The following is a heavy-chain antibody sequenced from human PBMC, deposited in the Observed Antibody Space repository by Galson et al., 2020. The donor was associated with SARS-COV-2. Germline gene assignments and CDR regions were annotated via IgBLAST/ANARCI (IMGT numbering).Heavy chain of an antibody. Sequence: GESLKISCAASGFTFSSYAMSWVRQAPGKGLEWVSAISGSGGSTYYADSVKGRFTISRDNSKNTVFLQMNSLRAEDTAVYYCAKVAGIAVAEVDYWGQGTLVTVSS. CDR3: AKVAGIAVAEVDY. D-gene: IGHD6-19*01. V-gene: IGHV3-23*01. J-gene: IGHJ4*02. CDR2: ISGSGGST. CDR1: GFTFSSYA.